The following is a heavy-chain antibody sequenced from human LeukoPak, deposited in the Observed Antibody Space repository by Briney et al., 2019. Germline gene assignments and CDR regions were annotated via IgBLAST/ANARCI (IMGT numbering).Heavy chain of an antibody. Sequence: ASVTVSCKASRYTFTGYYMHWVRHAPGQGLEWMGWINPNSGGTNYAQKFQGRVTITRDTSISTAYMELRSLRSGDAAVYYCARGGPLPADDYGEYWGQGILVTVSS. D-gene: IGHD6-19*01. CDR2: INPNSGGT. CDR3: ARGGPLPADDYGEY. CDR1: RYTFTGYY. J-gene: IGHJ4*02. V-gene: IGHV1-2*02.